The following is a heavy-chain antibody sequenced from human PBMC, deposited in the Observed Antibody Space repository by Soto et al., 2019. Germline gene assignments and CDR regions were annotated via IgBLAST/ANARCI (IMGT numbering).Heavy chain of an antibody. D-gene: IGHD2-15*01. CDR3: ARYCSGGSCYKYWFDP. CDR2: INHSGST. Sequence: LSLTCAVYGGSFSGYYWSWIRQPPGKGLEWIGEINHSGSTNYNPSLKSRVTISVDTSKNQFSLKLSSVTAADTAVYYCARYCSGGSCYKYWFDPWGQGTLVTVSS. V-gene: IGHV4-34*01. J-gene: IGHJ5*02. CDR1: GGSFSGYY.